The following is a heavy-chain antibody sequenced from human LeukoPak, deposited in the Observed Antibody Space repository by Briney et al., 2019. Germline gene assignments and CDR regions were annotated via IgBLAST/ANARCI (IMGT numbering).Heavy chain of an antibody. V-gene: IGHV4-4*02. J-gene: IGHJ6*02. D-gene: IGHD3-22*01. CDR3: ARGRGTYYYDSSAPGMDV. CDR1: GGSISSSNW. CDR2: IYHSGST. Sequence: PSETLSLTCAVSGGSISSSNWWSWVRQPPGKGLEWIGEIYHSGSTNYNPSLKSRVTISVDKSKNQFSLKLSSVTAADTAVYYCARGRGTYYYDSSAPGMDVWGQGTTVTVSS.